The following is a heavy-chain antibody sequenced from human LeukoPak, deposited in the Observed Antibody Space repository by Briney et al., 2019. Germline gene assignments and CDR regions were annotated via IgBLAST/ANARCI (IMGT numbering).Heavy chain of an antibody. V-gene: IGHV3-11*04. Sequence: EGSLRLSCAASGFTFSDYYMSWIRQAPGKGLEWVSYISSSGSTIYYADSVKGRFTISRDNAKNSLYLQMNSLRAEDTAVYYCATNGYSSGWYSAYADFWGQGTLVTVSS. CDR2: ISSSGSTI. CDR3: ATNGYSSGWYSAYADF. J-gene: IGHJ4*02. CDR1: GFTFSDYY. D-gene: IGHD6-19*01.